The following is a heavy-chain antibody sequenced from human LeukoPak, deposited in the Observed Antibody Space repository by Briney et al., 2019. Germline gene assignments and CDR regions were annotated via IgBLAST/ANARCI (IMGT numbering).Heavy chain of an antibody. D-gene: IGHD3-16*01. CDR2: ISYSGST. J-gene: IGHJ5*02. Sequence: SETLSLTCTVSGGTISNYYWSWIRQPPGKGLEWIGYISYSGSTNYNPSLKSRVTISVDTSKNQFSLKLRSVTTADTAVYYCARALLRPWFDPWGQGTLVTVSS. V-gene: IGHV4-59*01. CDR3: ARALLRPWFDP. CDR1: GGTISNYY.